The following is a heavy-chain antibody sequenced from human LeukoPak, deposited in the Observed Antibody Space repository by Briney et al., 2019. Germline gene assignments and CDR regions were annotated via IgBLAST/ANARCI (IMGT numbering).Heavy chain of an antibody. J-gene: IGHJ6*02. D-gene: IGHD3-9*01. CDR1: GYSFTSYW. CDR3: ARQGYDILTGPSGYYYYGMDV. V-gene: IGHV5-51*01. CDR2: IYPGDSDT. Sequence: GESLKISCKGSGYSFTSYWIGWVRQMPGKGLEWMGIIYPGDSDTRYSPSFQGQVTISADKSISTAYLQWSSLKASDTAMYYCARQGYDILTGPSGYYYYGMDVWGQGTMVTVSS.